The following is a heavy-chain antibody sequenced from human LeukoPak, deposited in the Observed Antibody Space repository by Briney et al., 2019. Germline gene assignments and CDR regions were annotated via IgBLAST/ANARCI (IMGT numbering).Heavy chain of an antibody. V-gene: IGHV3-33*01. CDR3: ARGAAFGVANWFDP. J-gene: IGHJ5*02. Sequence: GRSLRLSCAASGFTFSSYGMHWVRQAPGKGLEWVTVIWYDGSNKYYADSVKGRFTISRDNSKNMLYLQMNSLRADDTAVYYCARGAAFGVANWFDPWGQGTLVTVSS. CDR1: GFTFSSYG. D-gene: IGHD3-3*01. CDR2: IWYDGSNK.